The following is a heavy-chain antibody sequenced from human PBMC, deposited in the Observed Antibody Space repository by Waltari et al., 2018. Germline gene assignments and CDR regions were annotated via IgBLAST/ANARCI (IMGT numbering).Heavy chain of an antibody. Sequence: EVQLLESGGGLVQPGGSLRLSCAASGFTFSSYAMSWVRQAPGKGLEWVSAISGCGGSTYYADSVKGRFTISRDNSKNTLYLQMNSLRAEDTAVYYCAKGYSSGWYANWFDPWGQGTLVTVSS. J-gene: IGHJ5*02. V-gene: IGHV3-23*01. CDR2: ISGCGGST. D-gene: IGHD6-19*01. CDR1: GFTFSSYA. CDR3: AKGYSSGWYANWFDP.